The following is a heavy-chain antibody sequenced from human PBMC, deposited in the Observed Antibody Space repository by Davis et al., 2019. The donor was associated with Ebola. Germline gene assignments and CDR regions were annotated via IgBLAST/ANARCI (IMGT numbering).Heavy chain of an antibody. CDR2: ISFTSSYI. CDR1: GFTFGATT. D-gene: IGHD3-22*01. CDR3: ARDLYYYDSSGYYHDAFDI. V-gene: IGHV3-21*01. J-gene: IGHJ3*02. Sequence: GESLKISCAASGFTFGATTMNWVRQAPGKGLEWVSSISFTSSYIYYADSVKGRFTVSRDNAKNSLYLQMNSLRAEDTAVYYCARDLYYYDSSGYYHDAFDIWGQGTMVTVSS.